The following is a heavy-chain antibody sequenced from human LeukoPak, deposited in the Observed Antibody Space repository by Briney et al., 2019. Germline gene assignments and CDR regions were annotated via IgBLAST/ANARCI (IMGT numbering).Heavy chain of an antibody. CDR3: ARDQEVKIVGAPPGY. CDR1: GFTFSSYR. Sequence: GGSLRLSCAASGFTFSSYRMNWVRQAPGKGLEWVSSISSSSSYIYYADSVKGRFTISRDNAKNSLYLQMNSLRAEDTAVYYCARDQEVKIVGAPPGYWGQGTLVTVSS. J-gene: IGHJ4*02. D-gene: IGHD1-26*01. CDR2: ISSSSSYI. V-gene: IGHV3-21*01.